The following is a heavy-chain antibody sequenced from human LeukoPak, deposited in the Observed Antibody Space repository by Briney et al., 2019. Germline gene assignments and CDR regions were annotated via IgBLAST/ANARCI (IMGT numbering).Heavy chain of an antibody. CDR2: INPNSGGT. J-gene: IGHJ4*02. Sequence: ASVKVSCKASGYTFTGYYMHWVRQAPGQGLEWMVWINPNSGGTNYAQKFQGRVTMTRDTSISTAYMELSRLRSDDTAVYYCARGHTPGGLLDYWGQGTLVTVSS. CDR3: ARGHTPGGLLDY. CDR1: GYTFTGYY. D-gene: IGHD2-2*01. V-gene: IGHV1-2*02.